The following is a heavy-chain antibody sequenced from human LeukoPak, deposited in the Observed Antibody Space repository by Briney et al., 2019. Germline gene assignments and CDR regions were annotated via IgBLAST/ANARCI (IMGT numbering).Heavy chain of an antibody. CDR2: ISSSSTYT. CDR1: GFTFSDYY. CDR3: ARGAGADALDI. Sequence: PGGSLRLSCAASGFTFSDYYMSWIRQAPGKGLEWVSCISSSSTYTNYADSVKGRFTISRDNAKKSLYLQMDSLRAEDTAVYYCARGAGADALDIWGQGTMVTVSS. J-gene: IGHJ3*02. V-gene: IGHV3-11*06. D-gene: IGHD6-19*01.